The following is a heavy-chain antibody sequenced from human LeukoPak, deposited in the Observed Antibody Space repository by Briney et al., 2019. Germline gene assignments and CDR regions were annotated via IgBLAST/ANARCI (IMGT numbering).Heavy chain of an antibody. CDR1: GGSISSYY. D-gene: IGHD4-23*01. CDR3: ARGRTTLVHFAY. J-gene: IGHJ4*02. CDR2: IYDSGST. Sequence: SETLSLTCTVSGGSISSYYWSWIRQSPGKGLEWIGFIYDSGSTTYNPSLKSRVTISVDTSKNQFSLKLSSLTAADTAVYYCARGRTTLVHFAYWGQGTLVTVPS. V-gene: IGHV4-59*12.